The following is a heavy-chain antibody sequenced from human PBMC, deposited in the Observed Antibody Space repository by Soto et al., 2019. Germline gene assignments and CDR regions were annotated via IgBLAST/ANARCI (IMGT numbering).Heavy chain of an antibody. CDR3: ATPPAGYYYYGMDV. J-gene: IGHJ6*02. CDR1: GGTFSSYA. Sequence: SVKVSCKASGGTFSSYAISWVRQASGQGLEWMGGIIPIFGTANYAQKFQGRVTITADESTSTAYMELSSLRSEDTAVYYCATPPAGYYYYGMDVWGQGTTVTV. CDR2: IIPIFGTA. V-gene: IGHV1-69*13.